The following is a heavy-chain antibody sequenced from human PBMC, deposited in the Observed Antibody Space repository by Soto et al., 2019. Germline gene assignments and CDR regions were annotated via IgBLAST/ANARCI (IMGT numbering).Heavy chain of an antibody. Sequence: EVQLVEPGGGLVQPGGSLRLSCAASGFTVSSNYMSWVRQAPGKGLEWVSVIYSGGSTYYADSVKGRFTISRDNSKNTLYLQMNSLRAEDTAVYYCASPLDGDYLGDAFDIWGQGTMVTVSS. J-gene: IGHJ3*02. CDR2: IYSGGST. CDR3: ASPLDGDYLGDAFDI. CDR1: GFTVSSNY. D-gene: IGHD4-17*01. V-gene: IGHV3-66*01.